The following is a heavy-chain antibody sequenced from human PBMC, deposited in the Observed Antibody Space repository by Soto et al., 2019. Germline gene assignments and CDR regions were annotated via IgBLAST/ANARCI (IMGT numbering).Heavy chain of an antibody. Sequence: GGSLRLSCAASGFTFSDHYMDWVRQAPGKGLEWVGRTRNKANSYTPEYAPSVKGRFTIARDDSKNSLYLQMNSLKTEDTAVYYCARGNPAYYYGSGSYYPYWGQGTLVTVSS. J-gene: IGHJ4*02. CDR2: TRNKANSYTP. V-gene: IGHV3-72*01. D-gene: IGHD3-10*01. CDR3: ARGNPAYYYGSGSYYPY. CDR1: GFTFSDHY.